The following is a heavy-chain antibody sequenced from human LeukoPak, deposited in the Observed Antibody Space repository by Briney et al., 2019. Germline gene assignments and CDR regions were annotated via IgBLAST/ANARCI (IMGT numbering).Heavy chain of an antibody. Sequence: PSETLSLTCAISGGSIPSYYWSWIRQTPGKGLEWIGYLLYSGSTNYNPSLKSRVTMSIDMSKNQFSLKLRSVTAADTAVYYCARGAYSNYLSVGYWGQGILVTVFS. V-gene: IGHV4-59*01. CDR1: GGSIPSYY. J-gene: IGHJ4*02. CDR2: LLYSGST. D-gene: IGHD4-11*01. CDR3: ARGAYSNYLSVGY.